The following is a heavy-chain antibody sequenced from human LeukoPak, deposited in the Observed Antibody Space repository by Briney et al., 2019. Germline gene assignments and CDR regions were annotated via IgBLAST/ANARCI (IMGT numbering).Heavy chain of an antibody. CDR3: ARPGYCSSTSCSDAFDI. Sequence: GESLKISCKGSGYSFTSYWIGWVRQMPGKGLEWMGIIYPGDSDTRYSPSFQGQATISADKSISTAYLQWSSLKASDTAMYYCARPGYCSSTSCSDAFDIWGQGTMVTVSS. J-gene: IGHJ3*02. CDR2: IYPGDSDT. V-gene: IGHV5-51*01. D-gene: IGHD2-2*01. CDR1: GYSFTSYW.